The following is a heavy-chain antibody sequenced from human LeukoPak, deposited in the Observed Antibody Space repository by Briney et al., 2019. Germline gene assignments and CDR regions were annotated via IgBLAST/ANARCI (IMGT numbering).Heavy chain of an antibody. CDR3: ARVPNSPQQLAHYYFDY. V-gene: IGHV1-2*02. D-gene: IGHD6-13*01. Sequence: ASVKVSCKASGYTFTGYYMHWVRQAPGQGLEWMGWINPNSGGTNYAQKFQGRVTMTRDTSIGTAYMELSRLRSDDTAVYYCARVPNSPQQLAHYYFDYWGQGTLVTVSS. CDR2: INPNSGGT. J-gene: IGHJ4*02. CDR1: GYTFTGYY.